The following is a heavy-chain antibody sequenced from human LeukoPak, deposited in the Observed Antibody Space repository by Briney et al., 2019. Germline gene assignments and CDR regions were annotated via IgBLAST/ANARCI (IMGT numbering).Heavy chain of an antibody. CDR2: FDPEDGET. Sequence: ASVKVSCKVSGYTLTELSMHWVRQAPGKGLEWMGGFDPEDGETIYAQKFQGRVTMTEDTSTDTAYMELSSLRSDDTAVYYCARGVYSSSWYDAWGQGTLVTVSS. J-gene: IGHJ5*02. V-gene: IGHV1-24*01. D-gene: IGHD6-13*01. CDR3: ARGVYSSSWYDA. CDR1: GYTLTELS.